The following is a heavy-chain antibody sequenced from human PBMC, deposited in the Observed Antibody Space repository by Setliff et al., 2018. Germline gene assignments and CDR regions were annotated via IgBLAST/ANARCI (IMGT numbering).Heavy chain of an antibody. J-gene: IGHJ5*02. Sequence: SETLSLTCTVSGGSITDENSWWAWIRQPAGKRPEWLGLIYIRGGTDYNPSLKSRVTISLDTSRNQFSLNLTSVTAANTAVYYCAVDHVTNIAESGYGYTWIDPWGQGIPVTVSS. CDR3: AVDHVTNIAESGYGYTWIDP. V-gene: IGHV4-61*02. CDR1: GGSITDENSW. CDR2: IYIRGGT. D-gene: IGHD6-19*01.